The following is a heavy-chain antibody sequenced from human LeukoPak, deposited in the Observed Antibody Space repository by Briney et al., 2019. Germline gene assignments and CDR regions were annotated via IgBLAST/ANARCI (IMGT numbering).Heavy chain of an antibody. V-gene: IGHV4-39*07. D-gene: IGHD4-17*01. CDR1: GGSISSSSYY. J-gene: IGHJ3*02. Sequence: SETLSLTCTVSGGSISSSSYYWSWIRQPPGKGLEWIGEINHSGSTNYNPSLKSRVTISVDTSKNQFSLKLSSVTAADTAVYYCAKDYGDYEGDDAFDIWGQGTMVTVSS. CDR2: INHSGST. CDR3: AKDYGDYEGDDAFDI.